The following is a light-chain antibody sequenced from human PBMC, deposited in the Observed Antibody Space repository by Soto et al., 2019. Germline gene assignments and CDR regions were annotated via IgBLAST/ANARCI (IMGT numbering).Light chain of an antibody. CDR1: QSVSSSY. Sequence: EIVLTQSPVTLSLSPGERATLSCRASQSVSSSYLAWYQQKPGQAPRLLIYGASSRATGIPDRFSGSGSGTDSTLTISRLEPEDFAVYYCQQYGSSPTWTFGQGTKVDIK. CDR2: GAS. J-gene: IGKJ1*01. CDR3: QQYGSSPTWT. V-gene: IGKV3-20*01.